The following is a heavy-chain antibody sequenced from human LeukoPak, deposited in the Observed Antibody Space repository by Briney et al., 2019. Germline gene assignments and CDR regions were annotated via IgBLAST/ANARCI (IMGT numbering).Heavy chain of an antibody. CDR2: INWNGGST. V-gene: IGHV3-20*01. Sequence: GGSLRLSCAASGFTLDDYGMSWVSHAPGKGLEWVSGINWNGGSTGYADSVKGRFTISRDNAKNSLYLQINSLRAEDTALYHCAGGEWEPPNYDAFDIWGQGTMVTVSS. J-gene: IGHJ3*02. CDR1: GFTLDDYG. CDR3: AGGEWEPPNYDAFDI. D-gene: IGHD1-26*01.